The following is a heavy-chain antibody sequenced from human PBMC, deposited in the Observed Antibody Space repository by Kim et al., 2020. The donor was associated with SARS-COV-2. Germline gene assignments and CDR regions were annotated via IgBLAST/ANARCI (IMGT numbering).Heavy chain of an antibody. D-gene: IGHD3-9*01. CDR3: ARADWQYGMDV. J-gene: IGHJ6*02. CDR2: IGTAGDT. V-gene: IGHV3-13*01. Sequence: GGSLRLSCAASGFTFSSYDMHWVRQATGKGLEWVSAIGTAGDTYYPGSVKGRFTTSRENAKNSLYLRMNSLRAGDTAVYYCARADWQYGMDVWGQGTTVTVSS. CDR1: GFTFSSYD.